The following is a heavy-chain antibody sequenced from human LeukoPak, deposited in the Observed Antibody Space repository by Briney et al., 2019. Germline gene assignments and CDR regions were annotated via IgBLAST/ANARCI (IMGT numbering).Heavy chain of an antibody. CDR2: IYYSGST. Sequence: SQTLSLTCTVSGGSISNGVYYWSWIRQHPGKSLEWIGNIYYSGSTYYNPSLKSRVTISVDTSKNQFSLKLSSVTAADTAVYYCARRSFAGNWFDPWGQGTLVTVSS. D-gene: IGHD3-10*01. CDR3: ARRSFAGNWFDP. CDR1: GGSISNGVYY. V-gene: IGHV4-31*03. J-gene: IGHJ5*02.